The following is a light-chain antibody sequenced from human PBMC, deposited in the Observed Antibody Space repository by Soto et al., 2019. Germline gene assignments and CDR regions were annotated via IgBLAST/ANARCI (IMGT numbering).Light chain of an antibody. CDR1: QSISSTY. CDR3: QQYGTSRLS. J-gene: IGKJ4*01. CDR2: DAS. V-gene: IGKV3D-20*01. Sequence: EVVLTQSPATLSLSPGETAALSCGASQSISSTYLAWYQQKPGLTPRLLIHDASSRATGIQDRFSGSGSGTIFTLTISRLEPEDFAVYYCQQYGTSRLSFGGGTMVEIK.